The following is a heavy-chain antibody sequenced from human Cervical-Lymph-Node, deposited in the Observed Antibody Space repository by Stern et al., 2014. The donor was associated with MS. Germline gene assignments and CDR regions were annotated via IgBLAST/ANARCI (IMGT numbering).Heavy chain of an antibody. Sequence: QVQLQESGPGLVKPSETLSLTCTVSGGSISSSSYYWGWIRQPPGKGLEXIGSIYYSGSTYYNPSLKSRVTISITTSKNQCPLRSDPGTAADTAIYYCARQNSDFWSGYYLYYFDYWGQGTLVTVSS. CDR3: ARQNSDFWSGYYLYYFDY. V-gene: IGHV4-39*01. D-gene: IGHD3-3*01. CDR2: IYYSGST. J-gene: IGHJ4*02. CDR1: GGSISSSSYY.